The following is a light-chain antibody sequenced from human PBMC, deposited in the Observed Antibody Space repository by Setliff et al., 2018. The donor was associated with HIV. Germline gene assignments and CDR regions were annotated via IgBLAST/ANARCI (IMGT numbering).Light chain of an antibody. CDR3: SSYTSSTPLYV. Sequence: QSALTQPASVSGSPGQSITISCTGTSSDVGTYNFVSWYQQHPGKAPKLMIYDVSNRPSGVSNRFSGSKSGNTASLTISGLQAEDEADYYRSSYTSSTPLYVFGTGTKVTVL. CDR1: SSDVGTYNF. V-gene: IGLV2-14*03. J-gene: IGLJ1*01. CDR2: DVS.